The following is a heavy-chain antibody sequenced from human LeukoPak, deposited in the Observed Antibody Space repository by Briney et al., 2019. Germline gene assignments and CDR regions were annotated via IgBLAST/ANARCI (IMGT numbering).Heavy chain of an antibody. V-gene: IGHV1-2*02. CDR1: GGTFSSYA. J-gene: IGHJ4*02. D-gene: IGHD6-19*01. CDR2: INPNSGGT. Sequence: ASVKVSCKASGGTFSSYAISWVRQAPGQGLEWMGWINPNSGGTNYAQKFQGRVTMTRGTSISTAYMELSRLRSDDTAVYYCARDSIAVAGHDFDYWGQGTLVTVSS. CDR3: ARDSIAVAGHDFDY.